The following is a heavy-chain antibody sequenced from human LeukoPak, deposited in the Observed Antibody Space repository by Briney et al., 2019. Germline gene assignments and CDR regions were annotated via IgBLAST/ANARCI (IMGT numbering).Heavy chain of an antibody. Sequence: SETLSLTCGVYGGSFSGYYWSWIRQPPGKGLEWVGEINHSGSTNYNPSLKSRVTISVDTSKNQFSLKLSSVTAADTAVYYCARRLATGTYYMDVWGKGTTVTVSS. CDR1: GGSFSGYY. CDR3: ARRLATGTYYMDV. V-gene: IGHV4-34*01. D-gene: IGHD4-17*01. CDR2: INHSGST. J-gene: IGHJ6*03.